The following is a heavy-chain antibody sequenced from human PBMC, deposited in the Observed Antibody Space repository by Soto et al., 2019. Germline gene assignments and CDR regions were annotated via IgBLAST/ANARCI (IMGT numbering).Heavy chain of an antibody. CDR2: IWYDGSNK. J-gene: IGHJ5*02. V-gene: IGHV3-33*01. CDR3: ARDPGVIAVAGRGWFDP. Sequence: GGSLRLSCAASGFTFSSYGMHWVRQAPGKGLEWVAVIWYDGSNKYYADSVKGRITISRDNSKNTLYLQMNSLRAEDTAVYYCARDPGVIAVAGRGWFDPWGQGTLVTVSS. D-gene: IGHD6-19*01. CDR1: GFTFSSYG.